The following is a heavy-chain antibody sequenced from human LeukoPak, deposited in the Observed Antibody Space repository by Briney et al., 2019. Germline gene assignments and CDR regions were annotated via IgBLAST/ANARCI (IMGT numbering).Heavy chain of an antibody. J-gene: IGHJ4*02. D-gene: IGHD7-27*01. CDR2: IRNKANTYIT. Sequence: GGSLRLSCAASGFTFSDHYMDWVRQVPGKGLEWVSRIRNKANTYITEYAASVKGRFAISRDDSKNSVYLQLNSLKTEDTAVYYCTRVNLRTGERFFDYWGQGTLVTVSS. CDR1: GFTFSDHY. V-gene: IGHV3-72*01. CDR3: TRVNLRTGERFFDY.